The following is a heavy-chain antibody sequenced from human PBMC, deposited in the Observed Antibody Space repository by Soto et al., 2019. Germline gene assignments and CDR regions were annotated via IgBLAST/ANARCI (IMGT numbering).Heavy chain of an antibody. V-gene: IGHV3-64D*06. CDR3: VKLGYSYGQDTDS. J-gene: IGHJ4*02. CDR1: GFTFSSST. CDR2: ITTEGGTT. D-gene: IGHD5-18*01. Sequence: GSLRLSCSASGFTFSSSTMHWVRQAPGKGLEYVSAITTEGGTTYYADSVKGRFTISRDNSKNTLYLQMSSLRPEDTAVYYCVKLGYSYGQDTDSWGRGTLVTVSS.